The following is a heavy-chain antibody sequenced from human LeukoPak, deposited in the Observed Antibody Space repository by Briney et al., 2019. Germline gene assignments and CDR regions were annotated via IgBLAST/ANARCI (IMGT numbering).Heavy chain of an antibody. V-gene: IGHV4-59*08. Sequence: SETLSLTCTVSGGSINSYYWSWIRQPPGKGLEWIGYIYYSGSTNYNPSLKSRVTISVDTSKNQFSLKLSSVTAADTAVYYCARTTGTTNFDPWGQGTLVTVSS. CDR2: IYYSGST. CDR3: ARTTGTTNFDP. CDR1: GGSINSYY. D-gene: IGHD1-7*01. J-gene: IGHJ5*02.